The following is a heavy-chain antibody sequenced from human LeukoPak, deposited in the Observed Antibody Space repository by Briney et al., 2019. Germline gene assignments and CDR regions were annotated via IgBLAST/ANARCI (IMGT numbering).Heavy chain of an antibody. Sequence: ASVKVSCKASGFTFTDYAVHWVRQAPGQRPEWMGWINTVNGNTRYAQAFQGRVTMTRDMSTSTVYMELSSLRSEDTAVYYCARDRDDDYGSGSYPTGYMDVWGKGTTVTVSS. D-gene: IGHD3-10*01. J-gene: IGHJ6*03. V-gene: IGHV1-3*03. CDR3: ARDRDDDYGSGSYPTGYMDV. CDR2: INTVNGNT. CDR1: GFTFTDYA.